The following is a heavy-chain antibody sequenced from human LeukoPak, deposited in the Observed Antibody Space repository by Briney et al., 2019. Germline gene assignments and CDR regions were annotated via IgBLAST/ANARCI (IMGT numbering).Heavy chain of an antibody. CDR2: INAGNGNT. J-gene: IGHJ6*04. CDR3: ARDRGYSYGSPMDV. V-gene: IGHV1-3*03. CDR1: GYTFTSYA. D-gene: IGHD5-18*01. Sequence: ASVKVSCKASGYTFTSYAMHWVRQAPGQRLEWMGWINAGNGNTKYSQEFQGRVTITRDTSASTAYMELSSLRSEDMAVYYCARDRGYSYGSPMDVWGKGTTVTVSS.